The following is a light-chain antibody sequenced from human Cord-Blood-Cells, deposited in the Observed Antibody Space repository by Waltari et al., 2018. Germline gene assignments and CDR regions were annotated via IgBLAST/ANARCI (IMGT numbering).Light chain of an antibody. V-gene: IGLV1-47*01. CDR2: RNN. Sequence: QSVLTQPPSASGTPGQRVTISCSGSSSNIGSNYVYWYQQLPGTAPKRLIYRNNQRPSGAPDRFSGSKSGTSASLAISGLRSEDEADYYCAAWDDSLSGYVFGTGTKVTVL. J-gene: IGLJ1*01. CDR3: AAWDDSLSGYV. CDR1: SSNIGSNY.